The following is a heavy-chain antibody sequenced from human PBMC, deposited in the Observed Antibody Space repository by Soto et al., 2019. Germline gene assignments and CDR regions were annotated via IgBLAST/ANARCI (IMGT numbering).Heavy chain of an antibody. J-gene: IGHJ6*02. CDR2: ISYDGSNK. CDR1: GFTFSIYG. CDR3: AKSRYCSGGSCYSYYYYYYGMDV. V-gene: IGHV3-30*18. D-gene: IGHD2-15*01. Sequence: LRLSCAASGFTFSIYGMHWVRQAPGKGLEWVAVISYDGSNKYYADSVKGRFNISRDNSKNTLYLQMNSLRAEDTAVYYCAKSRYCSGGSCYSYYYYYYGMDVRGQGTTVTVSS.